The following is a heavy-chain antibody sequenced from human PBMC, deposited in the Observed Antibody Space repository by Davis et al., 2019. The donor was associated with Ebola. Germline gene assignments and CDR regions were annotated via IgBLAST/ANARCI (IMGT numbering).Heavy chain of an antibody. CDR1: GFTFSSYS. J-gene: IGHJ1*01. CDR3: ARDSTGYYYDSSGYYTSPEYFQH. Sequence: PGGSLRLSCAASGFTFSSYSMNWVRQAPGKGLEWVSYISSSSSTIYYADSVKGRFTISRDNAKNSLYLQMNSLRDEDTAVYYCARDSTGYYYDSSGYYTSPEYFQHWGQGTLVTVSS. CDR2: ISSSSSTI. V-gene: IGHV3-48*02. D-gene: IGHD3-22*01.